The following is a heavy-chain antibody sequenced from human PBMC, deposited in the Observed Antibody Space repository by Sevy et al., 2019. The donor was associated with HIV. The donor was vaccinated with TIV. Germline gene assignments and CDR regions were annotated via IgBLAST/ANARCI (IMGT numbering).Heavy chain of an antibody. CDR3: VRDQGSYHYIPGGY. J-gene: IGHJ4*02. Sequence: GGSLRLSCAASGFTFSSYGMHWVRQAPGKGLEWAVVIWVDGINNYYSDSVRGRFTISRDNSKNTLYLQMNSLRVDDTAVYYCVRDQGSYHYIPGGYWGQGTLLTVSS. V-gene: IGHV3-33*01. D-gene: IGHD3-16*02. CDR2: IWVDGINN. CDR1: GFTFSSYG.